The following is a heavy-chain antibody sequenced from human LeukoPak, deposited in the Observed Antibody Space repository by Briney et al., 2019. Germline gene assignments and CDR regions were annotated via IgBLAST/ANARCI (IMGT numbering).Heavy chain of an antibody. CDR1: GFTFSSYA. V-gene: IGHV3-23*01. Sequence: PGGSLRLSCAASGFTFSSYAMSWVRQAPGKGLEWVSAISGSGGSTYYADSLKGRFTISRDNSRNTLYLQMNSLRAEDTAVYYCARDLSGVTGYTYGRGIDYWGQGTLVTVSS. J-gene: IGHJ4*02. CDR3: ARDLSGVTGYTYGRGIDY. D-gene: IGHD5-18*01. CDR2: ISGSGGST.